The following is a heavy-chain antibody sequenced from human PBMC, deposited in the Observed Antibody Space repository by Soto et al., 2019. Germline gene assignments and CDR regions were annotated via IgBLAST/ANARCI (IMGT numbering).Heavy chain of an antibody. CDR1: GDSISSYY. Sequence: QVQLQGSGPGLLKPSETLSLTCTVSGDSISSYYWSWIRQPPGKGLEWIGYIYYSGSTNYNPSLKSRATISVDTSKNQFSLKLSSVSAADTAVYYCARRNGDYGDYWRQGTLVPVSS. V-gene: IGHV4-59*01. D-gene: IGHD4-17*01. CDR3: ARRNGDYGDY. J-gene: IGHJ4*02. CDR2: IYYSGST.